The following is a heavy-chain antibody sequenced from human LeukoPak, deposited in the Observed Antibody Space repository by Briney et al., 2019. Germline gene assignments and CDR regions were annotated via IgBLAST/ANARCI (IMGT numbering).Heavy chain of an antibody. D-gene: IGHD5-12*01. CDR1: GFTFNNYA. V-gene: IGHV3-30*04. CDR2: ISYDGRNE. CDR3: ARDRSSYEYYFDY. J-gene: IGHJ4*02. Sequence: GRSLRLSCAASGFTFNNYAMHWVRQAPGKGQEWVAVISYDGRNEYYADSVKGRFTISRDNSKNTLYLQMHSLRAEDTAVYYCARDRSSYEYYFDYWGQGTLVTVSS.